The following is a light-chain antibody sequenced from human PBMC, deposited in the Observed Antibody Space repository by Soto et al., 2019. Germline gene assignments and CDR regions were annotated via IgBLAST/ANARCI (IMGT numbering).Light chain of an antibody. Sequence: DIVMTQSPDSLAVSLGERATINCKSSQSVLYSSNNKNYLAWYQQIPGQPPKLLIYWASTRESGVPDRFSGSGSGTDFTLTITSLQAEDVAVYYCQQYNNWPPRTFGQGTKADSK. J-gene: IGKJ1*01. CDR2: WAS. CDR1: QSVLYSSNNKNY. CDR3: QQYNNWPPRT. V-gene: IGKV4-1*01.